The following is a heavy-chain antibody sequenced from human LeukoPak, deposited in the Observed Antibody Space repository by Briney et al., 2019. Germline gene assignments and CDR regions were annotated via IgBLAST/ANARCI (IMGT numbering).Heavy chain of an antibody. CDR2: ISSSGSTI. CDR1: GFTFSDYY. V-gene: IGHV3-11*01. Sequence: GGSLRLSCAASGFTFSDYYMSWIRQAPGKGLEWASYISSSGSTIYYADSVKGRFTIPRDNAKNSLYLQMNSLRAEDTAVYYCARDWYYYDSSGYAEQFDYWGQGTLVTVSS. CDR3: ARDWYYYDSSGYAEQFDY. D-gene: IGHD3-22*01. J-gene: IGHJ4*02.